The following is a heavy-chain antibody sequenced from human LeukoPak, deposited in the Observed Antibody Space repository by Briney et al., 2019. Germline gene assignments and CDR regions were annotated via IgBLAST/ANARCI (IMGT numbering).Heavy chain of an antibody. V-gene: IGHV1-69*04. CDR1: GGTFSSYT. J-gene: IGHJ4*02. Sequence: SVKVSCKASGGTFSSYTISWVRQAPGQGLEWMGRIIPILGIANYAQKFQGRVTITADKSTSTAYMELSSLRSEDTAVYYCARDQGYCSSTSCYNFDYWGQGALVTVSS. CDR2: IIPILGIA. D-gene: IGHD2-2*02. CDR3: ARDQGYCSSTSCYNFDY.